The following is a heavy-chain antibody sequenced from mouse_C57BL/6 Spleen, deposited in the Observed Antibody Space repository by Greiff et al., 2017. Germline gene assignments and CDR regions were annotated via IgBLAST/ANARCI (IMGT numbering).Heavy chain of an antibody. CDR2: INPSTGGT. CDR3: ARRGPPFAY. Sequence: VQLQQSGPELVKPGASVKISCKASGYSFTGYYMNWVKQSPEKSLEWIGEINPSTGGTTYNQKFKAKATLTVDKSSSTAYMQLKSLTSEDSAVXYCARRGPPFAYWGQGTLVTVSA. J-gene: IGHJ3*01. V-gene: IGHV1-42*01. CDR1: GYSFTGYY.